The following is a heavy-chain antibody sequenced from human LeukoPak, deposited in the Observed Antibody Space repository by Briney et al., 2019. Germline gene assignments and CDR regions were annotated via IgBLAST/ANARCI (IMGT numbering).Heavy chain of an antibody. CDR3: ARGDDAFDI. J-gene: IGHJ3*02. CDR1: GGTFSSYA. V-gene: IGHV1-18*01. Sequence: ASVKVSCKASGGTFSSYAISWVRQAPGQGLEWMGWISTYNGNTNYVQKLQGRVTVTTDTSTTTVYMELRSLRSDDTAVYYCARGDDAFDIWGQGTMVTVSS. CDR2: ISTYNGNT.